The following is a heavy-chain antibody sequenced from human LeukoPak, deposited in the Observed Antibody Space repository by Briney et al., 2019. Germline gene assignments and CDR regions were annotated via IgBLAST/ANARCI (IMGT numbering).Heavy chain of an antibody. D-gene: IGHD3-16*02. Sequence: GGSLRLSCAASGFTFSSYEMNWVRQAPGKGLEWVSYISSSGSTIYYADSVKGRFTISRDNAKNSLYLQMNSLRAEDTAVYYCARDRGTGGMITFGGVIAYDYWGQGTLVTVSS. CDR1: GFTFSSYE. CDR2: ISSSGSTI. CDR3: ARDRGTGGMITFGGVIAYDY. J-gene: IGHJ4*02. V-gene: IGHV3-48*03.